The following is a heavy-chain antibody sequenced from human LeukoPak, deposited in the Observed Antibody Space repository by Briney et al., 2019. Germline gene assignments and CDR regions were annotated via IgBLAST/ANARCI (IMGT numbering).Heavy chain of an antibody. D-gene: IGHD3-3*01. J-gene: IGHJ3*02. Sequence: SETLSLTCSVSGGSVRSDMSHWSWIRQPPGKGLEWIGYVHYSGSANYNPSLESRVTISVDTSKNQFSLKLSSVTAADTAVYYCARGLSDFWSGYYNDAFDIWGQGTMVTVSS. CDR2: VHYSGSA. CDR3: ARGLSDFWSGYYNDAFDI. CDR1: GGSVRSDMSH. V-gene: IGHV4-61*01.